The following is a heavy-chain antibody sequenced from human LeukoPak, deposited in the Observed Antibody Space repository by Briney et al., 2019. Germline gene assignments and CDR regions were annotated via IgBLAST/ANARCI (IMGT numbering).Heavy chain of an antibody. CDR1: GFTFSSYS. D-gene: IGHD3-10*01. CDR2: ISSSSSYI. V-gene: IGHV3-21*01. Sequence: PGGSLRLSCAASGFTFSSYSMNWVRQAPGKGLEWVSSISSSSSYIYYADSVKGRFTISRDNAKNSLYLQMNSLRAEDTAVYYCARDSRGLWFGELLSEGPAFDIWGQGTMVTVSS. CDR3: ARDSRGLWFGELLSEGPAFDI. J-gene: IGHJ3*02.